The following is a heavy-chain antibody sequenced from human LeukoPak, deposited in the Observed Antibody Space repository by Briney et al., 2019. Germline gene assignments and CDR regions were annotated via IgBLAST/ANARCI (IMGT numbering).Heavy chain of an antibody. J-gene: IGHJ5*02. V-gene: IGHV3-7*01. CDR2: IKQDGSEK. CDR3: ARDVVVVAAKHNWFDP. D-gene: IGHD2-15*01. Sequence: GGSLRLSCAASGFTFSSYWMSWDRQAPGKGLEWVANIKQDGSEKYYVDSVKGRFTISRDNAKNSLYLQMNSLRAEDTAVYYCARDVVVVAAKHNWFDPWGQGTLVTVSS. CDR1: GFTFSSYW.